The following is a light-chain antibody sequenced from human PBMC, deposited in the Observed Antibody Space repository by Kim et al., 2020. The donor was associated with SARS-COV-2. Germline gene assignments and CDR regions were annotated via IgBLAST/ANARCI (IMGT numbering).Light chain of an antibody. CDR3: SSYAGSNVL. CDR1: SSDVGDYDY. CDR2: EVN. J-gene: IGLJ2*01. Sequence: PGHSVTISCTGSSSDVGDYDYVSWYQHHSGKAPKLLIYEVNKQPSGVPDRFSGSKSGNTASLTVSGLQAEDEADYYCSSYAGSNVLFGGGTQLTVL. V-gene: IGLV2-8*01.